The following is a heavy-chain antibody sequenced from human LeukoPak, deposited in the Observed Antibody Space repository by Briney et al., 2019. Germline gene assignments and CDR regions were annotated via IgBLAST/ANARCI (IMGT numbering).Heavy chain of an antibody. V-gene: IGHV3-48*01. CDR3: ARLIVDSSWYVGGDY. Sequence: GGSLRLSCAASGFTFSSYSMNWVRQAPGKGLEWVSYISSSSSTIYYADSVKGRFTISRDNAKNSLYLQMNSLRAEDTAVYYCARLIVDSSWYVGGDYWGQGTLVTVSS. D-gene: IGHD6-13*01. J-gene: IGHJ4*02. CDR1: GFTFSSYS. CDR2: ISSSSSTI.